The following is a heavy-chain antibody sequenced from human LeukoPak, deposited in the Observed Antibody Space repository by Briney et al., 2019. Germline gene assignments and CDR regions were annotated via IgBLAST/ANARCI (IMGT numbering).Heavy chain of an antibody. Sequence: ASVKVSCKASGYTFTGYYMHWVRQAPGQGLEWMGWINPNSGGTNYAQKFQGRVTMTRDTSISTAYMELSRLRSDDTAVYYCARVRGHIVVVTAMDFGYWGQGTLVTVSS. D-gene: IGHD2-21*02. CDR1: GYTFTGYY. J-gene: IGHJ4*02. V-gene: IGHV1-2*02. CDR2: INPNSGGT. CDR3: ARVRGHIVVVTAMDFGY.